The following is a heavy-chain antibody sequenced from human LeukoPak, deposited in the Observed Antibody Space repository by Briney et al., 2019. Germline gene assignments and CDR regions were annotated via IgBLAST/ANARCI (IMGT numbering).Heavy chain of an antibody. V-gene: IGHV5-51*01. Sequence: GESLKISCQGSGYSFATYWIGWVRQMPGKGLEWMGIIYPGDSDARYSPSFQGHVIISADRSISTAYLQWNYLEASDTAMYYCATSTSTWYWGAFDFWGQGTMVTVSS. CDR2: IYPGDSDA. CDR3: ATSTSTWYWGAFDF. D-gene: IGHD6-13*01. J-gene: IGHJ3*01. CDR1: GYSFATYW.